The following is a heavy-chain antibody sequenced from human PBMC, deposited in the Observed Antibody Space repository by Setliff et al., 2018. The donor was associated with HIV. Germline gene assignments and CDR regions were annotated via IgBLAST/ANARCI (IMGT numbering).Heavy chain of an antibody. D-gene: IGHD1-26*01. CDR2: IGSSSSTI. CDR1: GFTVNSGA. Sequence: GGSLRLSCAGSGFTVNSGAMNWVRQAPGKGLEWISYIGSSSSTIYYADSVKGRFTISRDNAKNSLYLQMNSLRADDTAVYFCARPTNIDTLYYGSQTFYMYYYGLDVWGQGTTVTVSS. V-gene: IGHV3-48*01. CDR3: ARPTNIDTLYYGSQTFYMYYYGLDV. J-gene: IGHJ6*02.